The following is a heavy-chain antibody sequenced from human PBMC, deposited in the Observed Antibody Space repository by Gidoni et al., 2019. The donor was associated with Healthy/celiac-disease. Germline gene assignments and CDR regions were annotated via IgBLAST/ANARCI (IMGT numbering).Heavy chain of an antibody. D-gene: IGHD5-12*01. CDR2: IWDDGRNK. J-gene: IGHJ4*02. CDR1: GLTFSSYG. V-gene: IGHV3-33*01. Sequence: QVQLVESGGGVVQPGRSLRLSCAASGLTFSSYGMHWVRPAPGKGLEGVAVIWDDGRNKYYADSVKGRFTISRDNSKNTLYLQMNSLRAEDTAVYYCAREEMATINLFDYWGQGTLVTVSS. CDR3: AREEMATINLFDY.